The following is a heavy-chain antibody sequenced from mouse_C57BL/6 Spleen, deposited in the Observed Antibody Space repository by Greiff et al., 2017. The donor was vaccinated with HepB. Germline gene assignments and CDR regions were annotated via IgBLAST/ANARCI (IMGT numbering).Heavy chain of an antibody. CDR2: IYPGDGDT. CDR3: ARSYDGYYVHFDY. J-gene: IGHJ2*01. D-gene: IGHD2-3*01. Sequence: VQLQQSGPELVKPGASVKISCKASGYAFSSSWMNWVKQRPGKGLEWIGRIYPGDGDTNYNGKFKGKATLTADKSSSTAYMQLSSLTSEDSAVYFCARSYDGYYVHFDYWGQGTTLTVSS. V-gene: IGHV1-82*01. CDR1: GYAFSSSW.